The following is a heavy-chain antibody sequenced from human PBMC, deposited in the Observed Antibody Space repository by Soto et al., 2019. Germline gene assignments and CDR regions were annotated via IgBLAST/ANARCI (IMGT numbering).Heavy chain of an antibody. CDR1: GGSISRYY. V-gene: IGHV4-59*01. Sequence: ADTLSLTCTVSGGSISRYYWSWIRQPPGKGLEWIGYIYYSGSTNYNPSLKSRVTISVDTSKNQFSLKLSSVTAADTAVYYCARGEWELFFDYWGQGTLVTVSS. CDR3: ARGEWELFFDY. CDR2: IYYSGST. D-gene: IGHD1-26*01. J-gene: IGHJ4*02.